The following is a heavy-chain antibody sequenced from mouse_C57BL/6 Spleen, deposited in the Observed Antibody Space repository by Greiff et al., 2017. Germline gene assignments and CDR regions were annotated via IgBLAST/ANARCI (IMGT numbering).Heavy chain of an antibody. V-gene: IGHV1-18*01. CDR2: INPNNGGT. J-gene: IGHJ1*03. Sequence: VQLQQSGPELVKPGASVKIPCKASGYTFTDYNMDWVKQSHGKSLEWIGDINPNNGGTIYNQKFKGKATLTVDKSSSTAYMELRSLTSEDTAVYYCARGGRSYWYFDVWGTGTTVTVSS. CDR1: GYTFTDYN. CDR3: ARGGRSYWYFDV.